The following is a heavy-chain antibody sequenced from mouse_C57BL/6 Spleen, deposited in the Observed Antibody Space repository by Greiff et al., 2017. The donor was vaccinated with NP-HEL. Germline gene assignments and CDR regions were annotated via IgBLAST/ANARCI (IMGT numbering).Heavy chain of an antibody. J-gene: IGHJ3*01. CDR2: IYPGDGDT. CDR3: ARENYGYDAAWFAY. Sequence: QVQLQQSGPELVKPGASVKISCKASGYAFSSSWMNWVKQRPGKGLEWIGRIYPGDGDTNYNGKFKGKATLTADKSSSTAYMQLSSLTSEDSAVYCCARENYGYDAAWFAYWGQGTLVTVSA. D-gene: IGHD2-2*01. CDR1: GYAFSSSW. V-gene: IGHV1-82*01.